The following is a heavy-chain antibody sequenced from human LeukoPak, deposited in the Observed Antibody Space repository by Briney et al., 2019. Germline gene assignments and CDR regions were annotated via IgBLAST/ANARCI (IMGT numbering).Heavy chain of an antibody. Sequence: MASETLSLTCAVYGGSFSGYYWSWIRQPPGKGLEWIGEINHSGSTSYNPSLKSRVTTSVDTSKNQFSLKLSSVTAADTAVYYCARVVPAATPLDYWGQGTLVTVSS. D-gene: IGHD2-2*01. CDR1: GGSFSGYY. CDR2: INHSGST. V-gene: IGHV4-34*01. J-gene: IGHJ4*02. CDR3: ARVVPAATPLDY.